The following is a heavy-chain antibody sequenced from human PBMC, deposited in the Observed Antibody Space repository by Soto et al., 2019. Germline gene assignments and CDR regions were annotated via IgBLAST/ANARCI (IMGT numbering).Heavy chain of an antibody. CDR1: GFTFSSYA. V-gene: IGHV3-23*01. CDR2: ISGSGGST. Sequence: EVQLLESGGGLVQPGGSLRLSCAASGFTFSSYAMRWVRQAPVKGLEWVSAISGSGGSTYYADSVKGRFTISRDNSKNTRYLQMSSLRAEDTAVYYCARRGSGSDYDYWGQGTLVTVSS. J-gene: IGHJ4*02. CDR3: ARRGSGSDYDY. D-gene: IGHD1-26*01.